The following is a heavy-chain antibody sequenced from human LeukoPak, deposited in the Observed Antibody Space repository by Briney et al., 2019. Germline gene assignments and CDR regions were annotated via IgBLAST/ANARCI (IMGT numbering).Heavy chain of an antibody. V-gene: IGHV3-23*01. J-gene: IGHJ3*02. CDR3: AKDKGQWLVDAFDI. D-gene: IGHD6-19*01. CDR1: RFTFSDYY. Sequence: GGSLRLSCAASRFTFSDYYMTWVRQAPGRGLEWVSAISGSGGSTYYADSVKGRFTISRDNSKNTLYLQMNSLRAEDTAVYYCAKDKGQWLVDAFDIWGQGTMVTVSS. CDR2: ISGSGGST.